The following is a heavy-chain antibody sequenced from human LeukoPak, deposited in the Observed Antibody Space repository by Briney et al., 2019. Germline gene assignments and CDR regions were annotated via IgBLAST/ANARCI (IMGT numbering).Heavy chain of an antibody. V-gene: IGHV3-74*01. CDR2: INSDGSST. Sequence: PGGSLRLSCAASGFTFSGYWMHWVRQAPGKGLVWVSRINSDGSSTSYADSVKGRFTISRDNAKNTLYLQMNSLRAEDTAVYYCARDPGRYYDILTGPDYWGQGPLVTVSS. CDR1: GFTFSGYW. CDR3: ARDPGRYYDILTGPDY. J-gene: IGHJ4*02. D-gene: IGHD3-9*01.